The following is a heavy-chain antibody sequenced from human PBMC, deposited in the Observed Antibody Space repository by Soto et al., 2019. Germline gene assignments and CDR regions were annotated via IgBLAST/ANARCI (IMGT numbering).Heavy chain of an antibody. J-gene: IGHJ1*01. CDR1: GFTFSSYA. CDR2: ISGSGGST. Sequence: PGGSLRLSCAASGFTFSSYAMSWVRQAPGKGLEWVSAISGSGGSTYYADSVKGRFTISRDNSKNTLYLQMNSLRAEDTAVYYCAKGPSVAAAGRMYFQHWGQGTLVTVSS. CDR3: AKGPSVAAAGRMYFQH. V-gene: IGHV3-23*01. D-gene: IGHD6-13*01.